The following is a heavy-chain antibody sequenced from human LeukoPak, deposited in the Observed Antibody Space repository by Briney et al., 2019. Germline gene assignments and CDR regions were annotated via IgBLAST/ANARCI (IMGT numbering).Heavy chain of an antibody. V-gene: IGHV1-69*05. J-gene: IGHJ3*02. CDR2: IVPIFGTA. CDR3: ARDPRPTIAAAGTGAFDI. Sequence: ASVKVSCKASGGTFSSYAISWVRQAPGQGLEWMGGIVPIFGTANYAQKFQGRVTITTDESTSTAYMELSSLRSEDTAVYYCARDPRPTIAAAGTGAFDIWGQGTMVTVSS. CDR1: GGTFSSYA. D-gene: IGHD6-13*01.